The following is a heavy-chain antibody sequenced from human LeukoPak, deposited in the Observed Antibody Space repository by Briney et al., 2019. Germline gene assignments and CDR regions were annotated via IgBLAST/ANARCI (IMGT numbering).Heavy chain of an antibody. J-gene: IGHJ4*02. Sequence: GGSLRLSCAASGFTFSSYGMHWVRQAPGKGLEWVAFMRSDGSDKYYADSVKGRFTISRDSSKSALYLQLNSLRAEDTAIYYCSKDRNINYGFFDYWGQGTLVTVSS. CDR3: SKDRNINYGFFDY. D-gene: IGHD4-11*01. V-gene: IGHV3-30*02. CDR1: GFTFSSYG. CDR2: MRSDGSDK.